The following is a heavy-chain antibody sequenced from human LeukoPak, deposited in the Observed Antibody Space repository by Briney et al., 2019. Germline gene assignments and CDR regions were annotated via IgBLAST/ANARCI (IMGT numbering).Heavy chain of an antibody. Sequence: SETLSLTCAVYGGSFSGYSWNWIRQPPVKGLEWIGEINHSGGTNYNPSLKSRVTISVDTSKKQFSMKLSSVTAADTAVYYCARGVDYYGVWGQGTLVTVSS. CDR3: ARGVDYYGV. V-gene: IGHV4-34*01. J-gene: IGHJ4*02. CDR2: INHSGGT. CDR1: GGSFSGYS. D-gene: IGHD3-10*01.